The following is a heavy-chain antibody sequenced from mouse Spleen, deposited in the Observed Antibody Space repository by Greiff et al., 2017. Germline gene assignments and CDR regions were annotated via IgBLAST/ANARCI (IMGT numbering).Heavy chain of an antibody. D-gene: IGHD2-2*01. J-gene: IGHJ4*01. CDR3: ARELWLRRDYAMDY. CDR2: INYDGSST. V-gene: IGHV5-16*01. Sequence: EVMLVESEGGLVQPGSSMKLSCTGSGFTFSDYYMAWVRQVPEKGLEWVANINYDGSSTYYLDSLKSRFIISRDNAKNILYLQMSSLKSEDTATYYCARELWLRRDYAMDYGGQGTSVTVSS. CDR1: GFTFSDYY.